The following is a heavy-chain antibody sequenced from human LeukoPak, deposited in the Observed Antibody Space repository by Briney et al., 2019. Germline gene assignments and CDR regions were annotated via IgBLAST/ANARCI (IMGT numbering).Heavy chain of an antibody. CDR3: ARDRFGELFSDY. V-gene: IGHV3-21*01. CDR1: GFTFSSYS. J-gene: IGHJ4*02. Sequence: GGSLRLSCAASGFTFSSYSVNWVRQAPGKGLEWVSSISSSSSYIYYADSVKGRFTISRDNAKNSLYLQMNSLRAEDTAVYYCARDRFGELFSDYWGQGTLVTVSS. CDR2: ISSSSSYI. D-gene: IGHD3-10*01.